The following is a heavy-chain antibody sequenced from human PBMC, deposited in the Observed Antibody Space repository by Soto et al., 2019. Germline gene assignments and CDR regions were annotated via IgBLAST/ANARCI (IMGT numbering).Heavy chain of an antibody. CDR3: ARGGRQYAQFDY. Sequence: SETLSLTCTFSGGSISSYYWIWIRQPPGKGLEWIGYIYYSGSTNYNPSLKSRLTISVDTSKNQFSLKLSSVTAADTAVYYCARGGRQYAQFDYWGQGTLVTVSS. CDR1: GGSISSYY. V-gene: IGHV4-59*01. J-gene: IGHJ4*02. CDR2: IYYSGST.